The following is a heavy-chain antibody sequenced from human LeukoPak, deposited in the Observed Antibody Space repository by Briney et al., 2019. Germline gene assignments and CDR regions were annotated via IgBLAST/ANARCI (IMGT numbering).Heavy chain of an antibody. J-gene: IGHJ5*02. Sequence: PSETLSLTCAVYGGSFSGYYWSWIRQPPGKGLEWIGEINHSGSTNYNPSLKSRVTISVDTSKNQFSLKLSSVTAADTAVYYCARGLVVPAAPSMYNWSDPWGQGTLVTVSS. CDR2: INHSGST. D-gene: IGHD2-2*01. CDR1: GGSFSGYY. CDR3: ARGLVVPAAPSMYNWSDP. V-gene: IGHV4-34*01.